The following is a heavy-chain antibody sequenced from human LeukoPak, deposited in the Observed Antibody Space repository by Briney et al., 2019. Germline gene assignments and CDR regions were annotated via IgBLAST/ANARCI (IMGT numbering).Heavy chain of an antibody. CDR3: ARDGHRRYYYDSSGREDAFDI. Sequence: ASVKVSCKASGYTFTGYYMHWVRQAPGQGLEWMGWINPNSGGTYYAQKFQGRVTMTSDTSISTAYMELSSLRSDDTAVYYCARDGHRRYYYDSSGREDAFDIWGQGTMVTVSS. J-gene: IGHJ3*02. D-gene: IGHD3-22*01. V-gene: IGHV1-2*02. CDR1: GYTFTGYY. CDR2: INPNSGGT.